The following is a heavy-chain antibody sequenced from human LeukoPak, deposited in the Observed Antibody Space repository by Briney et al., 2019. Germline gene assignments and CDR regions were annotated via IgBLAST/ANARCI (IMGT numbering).Heavy chain of an antibody. CDR2: ISGSGGST. J-gene: IGHJ4*02. CDR1: GFTFSSYA. Sequence: PGGSLRLSCAASGFTFSSYAMSWVRQAPGKGLEWVSAISGSGGSTYYADSVKGRFTISRDNSKNTLYLQMNSLRAEDTAVHYCAKDFEVVVAAKDYWGQGTLVTVSS. V-gene: IGHV3-23*01. CDR3: AKDFEVVVAAKDY. D-gene: IGHD3-22*01.